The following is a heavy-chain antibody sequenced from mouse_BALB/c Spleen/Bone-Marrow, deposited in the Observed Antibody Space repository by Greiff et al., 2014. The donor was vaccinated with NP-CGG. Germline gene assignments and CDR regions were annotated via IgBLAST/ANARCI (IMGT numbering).Heavy chain of an antibody. CDR1: GYRFNSYW. Sequence: QVQLQQSGADLMKPGASVKISCKATGYRFNSYWIEWVKQRPGHGLEWIGEILPGSGSTNFNEKFKGKATFTAYTSSSTAYMQISSLTSEDSAVYYCARLGTRSFDYWGQGTTLTVSS. CDR2: ILPGSGST. V-gene: IGHV1-9*01. CDR3: ARLGTRSFDY. D-gene: IGHD3-1*01. J-gene: IGHJ2*01.